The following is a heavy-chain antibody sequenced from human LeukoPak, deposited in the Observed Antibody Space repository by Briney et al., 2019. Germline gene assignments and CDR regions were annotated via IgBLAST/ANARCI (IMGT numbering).Heavy chain of an antibody. CDR2: ISSSGSTI. CDR3: ARVLTGTLTFDI. V-gene: IGHV3-48*03. Sequence: GGSLRLSCAASGFSFSSYEMNWVRQAPGKGLEWVSYISSSGSTIYYADSVKGRFTISRDNAKNSLYLQMNSLRVEDTAVYYCARVLTGTLTFDIWGQGTMVTVSS. J-gene: IGHJ3*02. D-gene: IGHD3-9*01. CDR1: GFSFSSYE.